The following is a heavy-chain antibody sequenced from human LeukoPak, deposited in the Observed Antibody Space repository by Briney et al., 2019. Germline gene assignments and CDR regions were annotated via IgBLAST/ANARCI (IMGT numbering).Heavy chain of an antibody. V-gene: IGHV3-23*01. Sequence: PGGSLRLSCVASGLRFRSYAMSWVRQAPGKGLEWVSAVSGSGGNTYYADSVQGRFTISRDNSKNTLYLQMNSLRAEDTAVYYCAESGTGPHPNWFDPWGQGTLVTVAS. CDR2: VSGSGGNT. CDR3: AESGTGPHPNWFDP. J-gene: IGHJ5*02. CDR1: GLRFRSYA. D-gene: IGHD6-13*01.